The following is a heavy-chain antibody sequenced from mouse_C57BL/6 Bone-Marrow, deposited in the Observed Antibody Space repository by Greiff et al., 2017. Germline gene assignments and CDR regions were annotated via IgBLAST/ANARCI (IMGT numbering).Heavy chain of an antibody. D-gene: IGHD2-4*01. J-gene: IGHJ1*03. V-gene: IGHV1-64*01. Sequence: QVQLQQPGAELVKPGASVKLSCKASGYNFTSYWLHWVKQRPGQGLEWIGMIHPNSGSTNYNEKFKSKATLTVDKSSSTAYMQLSSLTSEDSAVYYCVRRLRGYFDVWGTGTTVTVSS. CDR2: IHPNSGST. CDR3: VRRLRGYFDV. CDR1: GYNFTSYW.